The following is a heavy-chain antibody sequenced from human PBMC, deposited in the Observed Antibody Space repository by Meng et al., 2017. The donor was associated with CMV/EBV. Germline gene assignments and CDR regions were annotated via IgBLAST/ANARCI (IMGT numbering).Heavy chain of an antibody. Sequence: SETLSLTCTVSGGSVSSGSYYWSCIRQPPGKGLEWIGYIYYSGSTNYNPSLKGRVTISVDTSKNQFSLKLSSVTAADTAGYYCASGYQLPGWFDPWGQGTLVTVSS. CDR3: ASGYQLPGWFDP. CDR2: IYYSGST. CDR1: GGSVSSGSYY. J-gene: IGHJ5*02. D-gene: IGHD2-2*01. V-gene: IGHV4-61*01.